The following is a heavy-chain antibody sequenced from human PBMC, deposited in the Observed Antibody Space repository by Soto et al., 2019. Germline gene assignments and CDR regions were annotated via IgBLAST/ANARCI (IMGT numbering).Heavy chain of an antibody. J-gene: IGHJ4*02. CDR1: GGSISSGDYY. CDR2: IYYSGST. CDR3: ARAAAYDSSGYFDY. V-gene: IGHV4-30-4*01. Sequence: SETLSLTCTVSGGSISSGDYYWSWIRQPPGKGLEWIGYIYYSGSTCYNPSLESRVTISVDTSKNQFSLKLSSVTAADTAVYYCARAAAYDSSGYFDYWGQGTLVTVSS. D-gene: IGHD3-22*01.